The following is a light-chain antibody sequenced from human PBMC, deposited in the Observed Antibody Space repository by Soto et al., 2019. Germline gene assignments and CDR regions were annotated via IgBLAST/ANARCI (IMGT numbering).Light chain of an antibody. J-gene: IGKJ1*01. V-gene: IGKV1D-12*01. Sequence: DIQMTQSPSSVSASVGDRVTITCRASQAISTWLAWYQQKPGKAPKLLIYAASNLQTGVPSRFSGSGSGTYFTLTISSLQPEDFATYYCHQANSFPRTFGQGTKVGIK. CDR1: QAISTW. CDR2: AAS. CDR3: HQANSFPRT.